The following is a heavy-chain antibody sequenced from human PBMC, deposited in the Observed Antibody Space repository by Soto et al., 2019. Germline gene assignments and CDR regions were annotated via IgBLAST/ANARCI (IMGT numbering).Heavy chain of an antibody. D-gene: IGHD3-22*01. J-gene: IGHJ3*01. CDR3: AHRLTSPYYYDGSEYPHVFEL. CDR1: GFSLSTTGVG. Sequence: QITLKESGPTLMKPAQTLTLTCTFSGFSLSTTGVGVGWIRQPPGKALEWLAIIYWDDDRRYSPSLKSRLTTPQAPSXXEVVLRMTNIVPVDTATYSCAHRLTSPYYYDGSEYPHVFELWGQGTVVTVSS. CDR2: IYWDDDR. V-gene: IGHV2-5*02.